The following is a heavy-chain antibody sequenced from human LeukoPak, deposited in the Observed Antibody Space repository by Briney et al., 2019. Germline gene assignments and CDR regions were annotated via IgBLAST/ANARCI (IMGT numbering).Heavy chain of an antibody. CDR3: ARDGVVVVPAAPLDV. V-gene: IGHV1-18*01. Sequence: ASVKVSCKASGYTFTSYGISWVRPAPGQGLEWMGWISAYNGNTNYAQKLQGRVTMTTDTSTSTAYMELRSLRSDDTAVYYCARDGVVVVPAAPLDVWGKGTTVTVSS. D-gene: IGHD2-2*01. J-gene: IGHJ6*04. CDR2: ISAYNGNT. CDR1: GYTFTSYG.